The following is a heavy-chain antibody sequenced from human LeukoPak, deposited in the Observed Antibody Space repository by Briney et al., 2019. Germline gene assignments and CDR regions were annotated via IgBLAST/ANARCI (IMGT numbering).Heavy chain of an antibody. D-gene: IGHD3-22*01. Sequence: GRSLRLSCAASGFTFSSYGMHWVRQAPGKGLEWVAVIWYDGSNKYYADSVKGRFTISRDNSKNTLYLQMNSLRAEDTAVYYCARDSSGYYPLEYFQHWGQGTLDTVSS. CDR3: ARDSSGYYPLEYFQH. CDR1: GFTFSSYG. J-gene: IGHJ1*01. CDR2: IWYDGSNK. V-gene: IGHV3-33*01.